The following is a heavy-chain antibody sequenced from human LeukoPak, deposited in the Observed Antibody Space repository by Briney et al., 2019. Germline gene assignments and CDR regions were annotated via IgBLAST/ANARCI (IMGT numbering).Heavy chain of an antibody. CDR3: ARVVTAADWYFDP. CDR1: GYSFTSYW. Sequence: GESLKISCKGSGYSFTSYWIGWVRQMPGKGLEWMGIIYPGDSDTRYSPSFQGQVTISADKSISTAYLQWSSLKASDTAMYYCARVVTAADWYFDPWGRGTLVTVSS. CDR2: IYPGDSDT. V-gene: IGHV5-51*01. J-gene: IGHJ2*01. D-gene: IGHD2-21*02.